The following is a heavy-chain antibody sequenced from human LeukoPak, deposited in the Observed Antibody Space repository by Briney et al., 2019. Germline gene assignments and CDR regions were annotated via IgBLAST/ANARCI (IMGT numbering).Heavy chain of an antibody. CDR2: ITTGGPNT. D-gene: IGHD5-18*01. CDR1: GFTFSSYT. J-gene: IGHJ6*02. CDR3: ARDAVDTANAV. Sequence: GGSLRLSCTASGFTFSSYTMSWVRQAPGKGLKWVSTITTGGPNTYYADSVKGRFTISRDNAKNTLYLQMNSLRAEDTAVYYCARDAVDTANAVRGQGTTVTVSS. V-gene: IGHV3-23*01.